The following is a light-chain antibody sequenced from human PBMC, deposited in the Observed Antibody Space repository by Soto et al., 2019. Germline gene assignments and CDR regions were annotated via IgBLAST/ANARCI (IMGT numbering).Light chain of an antibody. Sequence: EIVLTQSPATLSWSPGERATLSCRASQRVSSYLAWYQQKPGQAPRLLIYDASNRATGIPARFSGSGSGTDFTLTISSLEPEDFAVYYCQQRSNWPRTFGQGTKLEIK. CDR1: QRVSSY. CDR2: DAS. J-gene: IGKJ2*01. V-gene: IGKV3-11*01. CDR3: QQRSNWPRT.